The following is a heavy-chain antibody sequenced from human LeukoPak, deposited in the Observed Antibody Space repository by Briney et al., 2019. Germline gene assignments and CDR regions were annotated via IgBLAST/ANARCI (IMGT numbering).Heavy chain of an antibody. CDR1: GYTCTSYD. J-gene: IGHJ4*02. CDR2: MNPNSGNT. D-gene: IGHD5-18*01. CDR3: ARGVTAIDIDY. Sequence: ASVKVSCKASGYTCTSYDINWVRQATGQGLEWMGRMNPNSGNTGYAQKFQGRVTMTRNTSISTAYMELSSLRSEDTAVYYCARGVTAIDIDYWGQGTLVTVSS. V-gene: IGHV1-8*01.